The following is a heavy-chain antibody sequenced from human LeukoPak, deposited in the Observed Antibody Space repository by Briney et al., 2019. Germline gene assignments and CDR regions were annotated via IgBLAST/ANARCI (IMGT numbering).Heavy chain of an antibody. J-gene: IGHJ4*02. CDR1: GGSISGYF. CDR3: ARGRPVTRSFYFDY. V-gene: IGHV4-59*01. D-gene: IGHD1-26*01. CDR2: IHASGST. Sequence: SETLSLTCTVSGGSISGYFWSWVRQPPGKGLEWVGYIHASGSTNQNPSLKRGVTISVNKTKNQFSLNLTSVTAADTAVYYCARGRPVTRSFYFDYWGQGTLVTVSS.